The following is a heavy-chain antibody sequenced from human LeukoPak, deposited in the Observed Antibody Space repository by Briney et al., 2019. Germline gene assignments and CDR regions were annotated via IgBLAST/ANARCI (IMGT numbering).Heavy chain of an antibody. J-gene: IGHJ4*02. Sequence: GGSLRLSCAASGFTFSNAWMSWVRQAPGKGLEWVGRIKRKTDAGTTDCAAPVKGRFTISRDDSKNTLYLQMNSLKTEDTAVYYCTTGNWGPYWGQGTLVTVSS. D-gene: IGHD7-27*01. CDR1: GFTFSNAW. CDR3: TTGNWGPY. V-gene: IGHV3-15*01. CDR2: IKRKTDAGTT.